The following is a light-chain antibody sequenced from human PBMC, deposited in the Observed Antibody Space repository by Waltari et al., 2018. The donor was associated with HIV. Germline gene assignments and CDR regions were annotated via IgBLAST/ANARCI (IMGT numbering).Light chain of an antibody. J-gene: IGLJ2*01. V-gene: IGLV2-14*01. CDR3: CSYTSSATFL. CDR2: WVS. Sequence: QSALTQPASVSGSLGQSITISCTGTNSDVGGYNFVSWYQHHPGKAPQLIVYWVSNRAAGVSHRFSGSKSGYTASLTISWLQAEDEADYYCCSYTSSATFLFGGGTQLTVL. CDR1: NSDVGGYNF.